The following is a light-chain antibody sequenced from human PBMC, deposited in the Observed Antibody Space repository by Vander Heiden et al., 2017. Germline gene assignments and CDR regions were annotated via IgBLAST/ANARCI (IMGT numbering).Light chain of an antibody. CDR2: EFS. V-gene: IGLV2-8*01. J-gene: IGLJ1*01. CDR3: SSYAGNNTYV. Sequence: QSALTQPPPASGSPGQSVTISCTGTSSDVGGHYFVSWYQQHPGKAPKFLIYEFSKRPSGVPDRFSGARSGNTASLTVSGLQAEDEADYYCSSYAGNNTYVFGTGTKVTVL. CDR1: SSDVGGHYF.